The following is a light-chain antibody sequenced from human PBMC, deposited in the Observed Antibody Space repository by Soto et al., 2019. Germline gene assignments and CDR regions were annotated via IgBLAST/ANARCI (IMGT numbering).Light chain of an antibody. CDR1: QSVSNDY. Sequence: PRERSNLCCGPSQSVSNDYVAWGQQKNGQTPRLIIYGASTRAAGIPDRFSGSGSGTDFNLTITRLETEDSAVYFCQQYTGPPTTFGQGTRVEIK. CDR2: GAS. V-gene: IGKV3-20*01. CDR3: QQYTGPPTT. J-gene: IGKJ5*01.